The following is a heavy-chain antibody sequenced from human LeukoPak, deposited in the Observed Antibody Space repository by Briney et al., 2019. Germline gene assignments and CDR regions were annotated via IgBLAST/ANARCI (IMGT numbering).Heavy chain of an antibody. CDR1: GFPFSSYA. Sequence: GGALKLACAASGFPFSSYATSWGRPDPGKGLEWVSAISGSGGSTYYADSVKGRFTISRDNSKNTLYLQMNSLRAEDTAVYYCAKVPYDYVWGSVGDWGQGTLVTVSS. V-gene: IGHV3-23*01. CDR3: AKVPYDYVWGSVGD. J-gene: IGHJ4*02. CDR2: ISGSGGST. D-gene: IGHD3-16*01.